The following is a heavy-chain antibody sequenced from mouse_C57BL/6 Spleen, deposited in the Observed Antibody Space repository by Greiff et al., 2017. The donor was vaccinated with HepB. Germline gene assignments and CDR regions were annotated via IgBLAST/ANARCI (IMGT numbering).Heavy chain of an antibody. Sequence: QVQLQQSGPGLVQPSQSLSITCTVSGFSLTSYGVHWVRQSPGKGLEWLGVIWSGGRTDYNAAFIYSLSISKDNSTSQVFFKMNSLQADDTAIYYCARNWASYDHGYYFDYWGQGTTLTVSS. CDR1: GFSLTSYG. V-gene: IGHV2-2*01. CDR2: IWSGGRT. CDR3: ARNWASYDHGYYFDY. J-gene: IGHJ2*01. D-gene: IGHD6-1*01.